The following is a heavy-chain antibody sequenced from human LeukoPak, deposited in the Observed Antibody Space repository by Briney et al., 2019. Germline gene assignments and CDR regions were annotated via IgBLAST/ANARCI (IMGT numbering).Heavy chain of an antibody. D-gene: IGHD6-19*01. V-gene: IGHV1-2*02. J-gene: IGHJ4*02. CDR1: GYTFTVCY. Sequence: ASVKVSCKASGYTFTVCYMHWVRQAPGQGLEWMGWINPNSGDTHYAQKFQGRVTMTRDTSISTAYMELSSLTSDDTAVYYCASGSSLDGSSGWPAHYYWGQGTLVTVSS. CDR2: INPNSGDT. CDR3: ASGSSLDGSSGWPAHYY.